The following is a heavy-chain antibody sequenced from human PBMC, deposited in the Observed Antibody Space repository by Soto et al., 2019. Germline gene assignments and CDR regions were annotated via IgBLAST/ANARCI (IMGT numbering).Heavy chain of an antibody. Sequence: GSLRLSCAASGFTFSSYAMSWVRQAPGKGLEWVSAISGSGGSTYYADSVKGRFTISRDNSKNTLYLQMNSLRAEDTAVYYCAKDPRSGPVMTTVTTPDYWGQGTLVTVSS. CDR3: AKDPRSGPVMTTVTTPDY. V-gene: IGHV3-23*01. D-gene: IGHD4-4*01. CDR2: ISGSGGST. CDR1: GFTFSSYA. J-gene: IGHJ4*02.